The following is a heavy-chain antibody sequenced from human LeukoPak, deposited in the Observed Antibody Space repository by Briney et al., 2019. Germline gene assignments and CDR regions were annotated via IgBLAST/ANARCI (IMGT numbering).Heavy chain of an antibody. D-gene: IGHD5-18*01. Sequence: GASVKVSCKASGYTFTSYGISWVRQAPGQGLEWMGWISAYNGNTNYAQKLQGRVTMTTDTSTSTAYMELRSLRSDDTAVYYCARDIDESKWIQLWSYNFDYWGQGTLVTVSS. CDR3: ARDIDESKWIQLWSYNFDY. CDR1: GYTFTSYG. CDR2: ISAYNGNT. J-gene: IGHJ4*02. V-gene: IGHV1-18*01.